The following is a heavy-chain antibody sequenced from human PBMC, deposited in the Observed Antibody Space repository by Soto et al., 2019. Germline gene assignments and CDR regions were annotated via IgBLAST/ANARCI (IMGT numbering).Heavy chain of an antibody. V-gene: IGHV1-8*01. Sequence: QVQLVQSGAEVKKPGASVKVSCKASGYTFTSYDINWVRQATGQGLEWMGWMNPNSGNTGYAQKFAGRVTMTRNTSISTAYMELSSLISDYTAVYYCARSTNDYGDRHWGQGTLVTVSS. CDR2: MNPNSGNT. J-gene: IGHJ4*02. CDR3: ARSTNDYGDRH. CDR1: GYTFTSYD. D-gene: IGHD4-17*01.